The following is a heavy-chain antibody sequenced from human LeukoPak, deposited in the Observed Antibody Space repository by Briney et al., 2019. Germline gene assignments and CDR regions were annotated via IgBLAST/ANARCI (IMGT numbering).Heavy chain of an antibody. J-gene: IGHJ4*02. V-gene: IGHV1-2*06. CDR1: GGTFSSYA. CDR2: INPNSGGT. CDR3: ARDFERPDY. Sequence: ASVKVSCKASGGTFSSYAISWVRQAPGQGLEWMGRINPNSGGTNYAQKFQGRVTMTRDTSISTAYMELSRLRSDDTAVYYCARDFERPDYWGQGTLVTVSS.